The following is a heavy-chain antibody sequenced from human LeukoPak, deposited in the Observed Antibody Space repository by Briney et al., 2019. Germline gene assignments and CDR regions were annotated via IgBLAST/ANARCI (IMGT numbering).Heavy chain of an antibody. CDR3: ASLRERSYYARGFDY. D-gene: IGHD1-26*01. Sequence: SETLSLTCTVSGGSISSSSYYWGWIRQPPGKGLDWIGRIYSSGSTYYNPSLKRLVTISVDTSKNQFSLKLSSVTAADTAVYYCASLRERSYYARGFDYWGQGTLVTVSS. CDR1: GGSISSSSYY. J-gene: IGHJ4*02. V-gene: IGHV4-39*01. CDR2: IYSSGST.